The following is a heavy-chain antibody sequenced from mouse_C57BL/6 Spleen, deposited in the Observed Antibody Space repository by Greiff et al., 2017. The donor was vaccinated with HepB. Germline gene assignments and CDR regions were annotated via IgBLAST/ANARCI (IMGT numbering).Heavy chain of an antibody. CDR3: ARGGYSNYFAY. CDR1: GYAFSSSW. Sequence: QVQLKESGPELVKPGASVKISCKASGYAFSSSWMNWVKQRPGKGLEWIGRIYPGDGDTNYNGKFKGKATLTADKSSSTAYMQLSSLTSEDSAVYFCARGGYSNYFAYWGQGTLVTVSA. V-gene: IGHV1-82*01. CDR2: IYPGDGDT. D-gene: IGHD2-5*01. J-gene: IGHJ3*01.